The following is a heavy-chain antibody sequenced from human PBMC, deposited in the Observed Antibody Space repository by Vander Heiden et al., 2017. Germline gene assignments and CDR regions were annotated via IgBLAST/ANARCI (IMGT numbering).Heavy chain of an antibody. CDR3: ARDSNDYDAFDI. CDR1: GFTFSRYG. V-gene: IGHV3-33*01. J-gene: IGHJ3*02. CDR2: IWYDGSNK. D-gene: IGHD4-17*01. Sequence: GFTFSRYGMHWVRQAPGKGLEWVAVIWYDGSNKYYVDSVKGRFTITRDNSTTTLYLQMNSLRAEDTAVYDCARDSNDYDAFDIWGQGTMVTVSS.